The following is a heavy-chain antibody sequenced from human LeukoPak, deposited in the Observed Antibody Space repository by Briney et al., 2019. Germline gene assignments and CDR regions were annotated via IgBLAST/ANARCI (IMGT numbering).Heavy chain of an antibody. D-gene: IGHD1-26*01. CDR1: GGSISNVNYY. J-gene: IGHJ4*02. V-gene: IGHV4-39*01. CDR2: VFYSGGT. CDR3: ARRVGSGTFES. Sequence: PSETLSLTCTVSGGSISNVNYYWGWIRQPPGKGLEWIGSVFYSGGTSYNPSLKSRLTVSVDTSKNQFSLKLTSVTAADTAVYFCARRVGSGTFESWGQGTLVTVSS.